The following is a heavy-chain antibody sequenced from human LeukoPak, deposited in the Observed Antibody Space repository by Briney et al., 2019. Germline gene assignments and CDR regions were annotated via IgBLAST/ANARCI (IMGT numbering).Heavy chain of an antibody. J-gene: IGHJ4*02. CDR1: GGSFSGYY. Sequence: SETLSLTCAVYGGSFSGYYWSWIRQPPGKGLEWIGEINHSGSTNYNPSLKSRVTISVDTTKNQFSLKLSSVTAADTAVYYCASSTPSIAAAAIWGQGTLVTVSS. D-gene: IGHD6-25*01. CDR2: INHSGST. CDR3: ASSTPSIAAAAI. V-gene: IGHV4-34*01.